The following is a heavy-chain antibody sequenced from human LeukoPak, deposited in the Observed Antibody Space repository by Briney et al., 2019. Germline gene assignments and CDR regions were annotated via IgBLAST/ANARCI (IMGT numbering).Heavy chain of an antibody. D-gene: IGHD4-17*01. Sequence: ASVKVSCKASGYTFTGYYMHWVRQAPGQGLEWMGIINPSGGSTSYAQKFQGRVTMTRDTSTSTVYMELSSLRSEDTAVYYCAREPVTVTTGNDAFDIWGQGTMVTVSS. V-gene: IGHV1-46*01. J-gene: IGHJ3*02. CDR3: AREPVTVTTGNDAFDI. CDR1: GYTFTGYY. CDR2: INPSGGST.